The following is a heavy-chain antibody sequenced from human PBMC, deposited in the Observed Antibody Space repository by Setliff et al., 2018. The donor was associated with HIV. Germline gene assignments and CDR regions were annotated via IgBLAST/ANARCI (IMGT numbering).Heavy chain of an antibody. Sequence: ETLSLSCAASGFTFSSYWMHWVRQAPGKGLVWVSRINSDGSSTSYADSVKGRFTISRDNAKNTLYLQMNSLRAEDTAVYYCARGGVYAIDYYYGMDVWGQGTTVTVSS. CDR3: ARGGVYAIDYYYGMDV. J-gene: IGHJ6*02. D-gene: IGHD2-8*01. CDR1: GFTFSSYW. CDR2: INSDGSST. V-gene: IGHV3-74*01.